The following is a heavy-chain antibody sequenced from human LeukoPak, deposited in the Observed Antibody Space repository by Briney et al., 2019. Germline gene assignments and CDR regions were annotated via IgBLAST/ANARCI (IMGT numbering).Heavy chain of an antibody. CDR2: VYYSGST. V-gene: IGHV4-59*08. J-gene: IGHJ4*02. CDR3: ASGGGRLIDY. CDR1: GGSISSYY. D-gene: IGHD2-15*01. Sequence: SETLSLTCTVSGGSISSYYWSWIRQPRAKGLEWIGYVYYSGSTNYNPSLKSRVTISVDTSKNQFSLKLSSVTAADTAVYYCASGGGRLIDYWGQGTLVTVSS.